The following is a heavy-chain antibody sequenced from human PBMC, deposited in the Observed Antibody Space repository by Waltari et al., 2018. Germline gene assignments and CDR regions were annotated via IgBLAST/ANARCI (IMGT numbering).Heavy chain of an antibody. Sequence: QLQLQESGPGLVTSSETLSLTCTVSGGSISSSGYYWGWIRQPPGKGLEWIGTIDYSGNTYYNPSLKSRVTISVDTSKRQFSLKLNSVTAADTAVYYCVRDFGDHRTDYWGQGTLVTVSS. D-gene: IGHD4-17*01. CDR2: IDYSGNT. J-gene: IGHJ4*02. CDR1: GGSISSSGYY. CDR3: VRDFGDHRTDY. V-gene: IGHV4-39*02.